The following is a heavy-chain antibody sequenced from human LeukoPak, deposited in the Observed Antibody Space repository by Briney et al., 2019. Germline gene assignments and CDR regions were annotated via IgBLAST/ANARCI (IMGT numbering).Heavy chain of an antibody. J-gene: IGHJ6*03. D-gene: IGHD3-10*01. V-gene: IGHV1-46*01. CDR2: INPSGGST. Sequence: ASVKVSCKASGYTFTSYYMHWVRQAPGQGLEWMGIINPSGGSTSYAQKFQGRVTMTRDTSTSTVYMELSSLRSEDTAVYYCARGPRITLIRGGQRYYYMDVWGKGTTVTISS. CDR3: ARGPRITLIRGGQRYYYMDV. CDR1: GYTFTSYY.